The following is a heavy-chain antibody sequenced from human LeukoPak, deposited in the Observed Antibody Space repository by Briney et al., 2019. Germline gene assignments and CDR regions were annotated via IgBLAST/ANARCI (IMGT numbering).Heavy chain of an antibody. Sequence: SETLSLTCAVYGGSFSGYYWSWIRQPPGKGLEWIGEINHSGSTNYNPSPKSRVTISVDTSKNQFSLKLSSVTAADTAVYYCARGRIASDIVVVPAYWFDPWGQGTLVTVSS. CDR1: GGSFSGYY. CDR3: ARGRIASDIVVVPAYWFDP. CDR2: INHSGST. J-gene: IGHJ5*02. D-gene: IGHD2-2*01. V-gene: IGHV4-34*01.